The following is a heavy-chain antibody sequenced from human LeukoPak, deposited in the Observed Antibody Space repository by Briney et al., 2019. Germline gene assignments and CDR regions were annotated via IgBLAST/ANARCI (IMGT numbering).Heavy chain of an antibody. CDR3: ARRSPKVVVVVAATSEGAFDI. D-gene: IGHD2-15*01. V-gene: IGHV1-69*06. CDR1: GGTFSSYA. CDR2: IIPIFGTA. Sequence: SVKLSCKASGGTFSSYAISWVRQAPGQGLEWRGGIIPIFGTANYAQKFQGRVTITADKSTSTAYMELSSLRSEDTAVYYCARRSPKVVVVVAATSEGAFDIWGQGTMVTVSS. J-gene: IGHJ3*02.